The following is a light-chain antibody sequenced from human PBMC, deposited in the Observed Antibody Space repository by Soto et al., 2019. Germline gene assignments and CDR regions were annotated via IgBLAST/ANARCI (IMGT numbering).Light chain of an antibody. Sequence: QSALTQPASLSGSPGQSITISCTGTSNDIGGYDYVSWYQHHPGKAPKLMIFEVTNRPPGVSNRLSGSKSGNTASLTISGLQAEDEADYYCYYHRTSSTHGVFGGGTKLTVL. V-gene: IGLV2-14*01. CDR3: YYHRTSSTHGV. J-gene: IGLJ3*02. CDR1: SNDIGGYDY. CDR2: EVT.